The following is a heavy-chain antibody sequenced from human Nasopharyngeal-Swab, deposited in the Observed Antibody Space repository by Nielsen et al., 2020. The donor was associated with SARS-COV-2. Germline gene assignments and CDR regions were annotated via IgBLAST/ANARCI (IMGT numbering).Heavy chain of an antibody. CDR2: INHSGST. Sequence: SETLSLTCAVYGGSSSGYYWSWIRQPPGKGLEWIGEINHSGSTNYNPSLKSRVTISVDTSKNQFSLKLSSVTAADTAVYYCARGSQWLRYFDYWGQGTLVTVSS. CDR3: ARGSQWLRYFDY. CDR1: GGSSSGYY. J-gene: IGHJ4*02. D-gene: IGHD5-12*01. V-gene: IGHV4-34*01.